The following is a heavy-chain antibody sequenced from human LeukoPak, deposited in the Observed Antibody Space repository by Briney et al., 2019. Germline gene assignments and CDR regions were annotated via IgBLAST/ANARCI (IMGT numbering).Heavy chain of an antibody. V-gene: IGHV4-30-4*08. CDR1: GGSISSGGYY. D-gene: IGHD3-16*02. CDR3: ARVYRGPSPYYYYGMDV. J-gene: IGHJ6*02. CDR2: IYYSGST. Sequence: PSQTLSLTCTVSGGSISSGGYYWSWIRQPPGKGLEWIRYIYYSGSTYYNPSLKSRVTISVDTSKNQFSLKLSSVTAADTAVYYCARVYRGPSPYYYYGMDVWGQGTTVTVSS.